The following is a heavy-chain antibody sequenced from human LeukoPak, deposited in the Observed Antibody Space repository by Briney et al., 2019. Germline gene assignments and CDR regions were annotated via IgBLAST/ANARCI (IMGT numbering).Heavy chain of an antibody. D-gene: IGHD5-12*01. CDR3: ARDLAVATIMTFDP. J-gene: IGHJ5*02. V-gene: IGHV1-2*02. CDR2: INPNSGGT. Sequence: ASVKVSCKASGYTFTGYYMHWVRQAPGQGLEWMGWINPNSGGTNYAQKFQGRVTMTRDTSISTAYMELSRLRSDDMAVYYCARDLAVATIMTFDPWGQGTLVTVSS. CDR1: GYTFTGYY.